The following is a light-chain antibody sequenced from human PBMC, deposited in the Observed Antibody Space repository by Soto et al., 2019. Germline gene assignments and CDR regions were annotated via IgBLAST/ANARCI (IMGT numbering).Light chain of an antibody. V-gene: IGKV1-5*03. CDR2: KAS. CDR1: QDSSSW. Sequence: DIQMTQSPSTLSASVGDRVTVTCRASQDSSSWLAWYQQKPGKAPKLLIYKASSLQIGVPSRFNGSGSATEFTLTISSLQPDDFATYYCQQYNSYPLTFGGGTNVDIK. J-gene: IGKJ4*01. CDR3: QQYNSYPLT.